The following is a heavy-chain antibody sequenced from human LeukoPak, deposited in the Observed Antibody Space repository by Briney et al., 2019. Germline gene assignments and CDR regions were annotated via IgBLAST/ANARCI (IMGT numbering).Heavy chain of an antibody. V-gene: IGHV1-69*01. J-gene: IGHJ4*02. CDR3: ARGGVVVVPAAMYPLWY. CDR2: IIPIFGTA. D-gene: IGHD2-2*01. Sequence: ASVKVSCKASGGTFSSYAISWVRQAPGQGLEWMGGIIPIFGTANYAQKFQGRVTITADESTRTDYMELSSLRSEDTAVYYCARGGVVVVPAAMYPLWYGGQGTLSPSPQ. CDR1: GGTFSSYA.